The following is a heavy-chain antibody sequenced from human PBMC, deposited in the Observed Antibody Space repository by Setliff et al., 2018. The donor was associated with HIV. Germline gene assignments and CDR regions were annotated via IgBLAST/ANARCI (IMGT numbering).Heavy chain of an antibody. D-gene: IGHD1-26*01. J-gene: IGHJ5*02. CDR2: IWYDGSNK. Sequence: GGSLRLSCAASGFTFSSYGMHWVRQAPGKGLEWVAVIWYDGSNKYYADSVKGRFTISRDNAKNSLYLQMSSLRADDTAVYYCVREWVADPWGQGTLVTVSS. V-gene: IGHV3-33*01. CDR3: VREWVADP. CDR1: GFTFSSYG.